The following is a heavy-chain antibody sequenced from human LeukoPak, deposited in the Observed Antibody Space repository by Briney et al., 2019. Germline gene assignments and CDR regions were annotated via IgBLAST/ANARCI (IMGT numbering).Heavy chain of an antibody. J-gene: IGHJ4*02. Sequence: GASVKVSCKASGYTFTSYDINWVRQATGQGLEWMGWKNPNSGNTGYAQKFQGRVAMTRNTSISTAYMELSSLRSEDTAVYYCARGGVGPSGIADYDYWGQGTLVTVSS. CDR3: ARGGVGPSGIADYDY. CDR2: KNPNSGNT. CDR1: GYTFTSYD. V-gene: IGHV1-8*01. D-gene: IGHD6-13*01.